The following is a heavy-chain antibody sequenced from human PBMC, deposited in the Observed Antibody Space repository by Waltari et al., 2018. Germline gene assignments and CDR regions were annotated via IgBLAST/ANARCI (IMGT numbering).Heavy chain of an antibody. D-gene: IGHD3-10*01. J-gene: IGHJ5*02. Sequence: QVQLQQWGAGLLKPSETLSLTCAVHNKSFSGYNWRWVRQPPGKGLEWIGEIDHSGRTNYNPSLKSRVTISEDTSKSQFSLNLSSVTAADTALYYCASLRGWFDPWGQGTLVIVSS. CDR2: IDHSGRT. V-gene: IGHV4-34*02. CDR1: NKSFSGYN. CDR3: ASLRGWFDP.